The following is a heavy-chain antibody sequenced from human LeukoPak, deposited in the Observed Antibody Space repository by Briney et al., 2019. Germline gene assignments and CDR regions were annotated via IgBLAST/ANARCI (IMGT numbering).Heavy chain of an antibody. V-gene: IGHV5-51*01. CDR3: ARPPSRGYSSSFEY. D-gene: IGHD2-2*03. CDR1: GYSFPTYW. Sequence: GESLKISCKGSGYSFPTYWIAWVRQMPGKGLEWMGIIYPDESNIRYSPSFQGQVTISADKSISTAYLQWSSLKASDTAMYYCARPPSRGYSSSFEYWGQGTLVAVSS. CDR2: IYPDESNI. J-gene: IGHJ4*02.